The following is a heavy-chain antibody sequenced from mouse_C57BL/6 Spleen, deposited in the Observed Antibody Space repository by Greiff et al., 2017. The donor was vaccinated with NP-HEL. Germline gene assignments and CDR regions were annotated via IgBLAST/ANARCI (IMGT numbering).Heavy chain of an antibody. V-gene: IGHV1-80*01. CDR2: IYPGDGDT. Sequence: QVQLKESGAELVKPGASVKISCKASGYAFSSYWMNWVKQRPGKGLEWIGQIYPGDGDTNYNGKFKGKATLTADKSSSTAYMQLSSLTSEDSAVYFCARSEYYGLYAMDYWGQGTSVTVSS. CDR1: GYAFSSYW. CDR3: ARSEYYGLYAMDY. D-gene: IGHD1-1*01. J-gene: IGHJ4*01.